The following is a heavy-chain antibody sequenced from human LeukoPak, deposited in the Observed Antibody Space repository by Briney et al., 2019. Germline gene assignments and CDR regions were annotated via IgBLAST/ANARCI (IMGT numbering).Heavy chain of an antibody. Sequence: GGSLRLSCAASGYTFSPYSMNCVRQAPGKGLEWVSSISSSNTYYADSLKGRFTISRDNSKNTLYLQMNSLRAEDTAVYYCAKDIVVVVASGDYFDYWGQGTLVTVSS. D-gene: IGHD2-15*01. CDR2: ISSSNT. CDR1: GYTFSPYS. J-gene: IGHJ4*02. CDR3: AKDIVVVVASGDYFDY. V-gene: IGHV3-21*04.